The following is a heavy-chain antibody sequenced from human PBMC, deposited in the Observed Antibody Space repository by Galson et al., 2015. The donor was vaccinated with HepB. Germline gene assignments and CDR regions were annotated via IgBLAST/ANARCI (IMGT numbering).Heavy chain of an antibody. D-gene: IGHD6-13*01. CDR1: GDSVSSNSAA. CDR2: TYYRSKWYN. CDR3: AREGLAAAGTLEFDY. J-gene: IGHJ4*02. Sequence: CAISGDSVSSNSAAWNWIRQSPSRGLEWLGRTYYRSKWYNDYAVSVKSRITINPDTSKNQFSLQLNSVTPEDTAVYYCAREGLAAAGTLEFDYWGQGTLVTVSS. V-gene: IGHV6-1*01.